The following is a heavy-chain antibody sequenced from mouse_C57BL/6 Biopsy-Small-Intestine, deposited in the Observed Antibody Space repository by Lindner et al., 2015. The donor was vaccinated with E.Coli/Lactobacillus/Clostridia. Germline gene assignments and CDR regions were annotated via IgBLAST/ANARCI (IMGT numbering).Heavy chain of an antibody. J-gene: IGHJ4*01. CDR1: AYRFTGHY. CDR3: ARADYCTNGLCYTLDY. V-gene: IGHV1S29*02. CDR2: INPHSGAT. D-gene: IGHD2-1*01. Sequence: SVKVSCKTSAYRFTGHYLHWLRQAPGQGLEYMGWINPHSGATEHAQKFLDRVTMTRETSISTAYMELSSLRSDDTAVYYCARADYCTNGLCYTLDYWGQGTPVTVSS.